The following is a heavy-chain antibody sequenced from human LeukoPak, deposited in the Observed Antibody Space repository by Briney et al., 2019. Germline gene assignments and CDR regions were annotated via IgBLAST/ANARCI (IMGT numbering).Heavy chain of an antibody. CDR1: GFNLNDHY. CDR3: ARGGLYGGNSAFDY. D-gene: IGHD4-23*01. CDR2: TRNKADSYTT. J-gene: IGHJ4*02. V-gene: IGHV3-72*01. Sequence: GRSLRLSCAASGFNLNDHYMDWVRQAPGKGLEWIGRTRNKADSYTTEYAASVKGRFTISRDDSKNSLYLQMNSLKTEDTAVYYCARGGLYGGNSAFDYWGQGTLVTVSS.